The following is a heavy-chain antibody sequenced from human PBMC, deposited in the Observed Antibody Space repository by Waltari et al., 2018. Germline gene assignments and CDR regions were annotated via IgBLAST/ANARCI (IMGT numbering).Heavy chain of an antibody. Sequence: QVQLQESGPGLVRPSETLSLTCTVSGGSVSSTYNWIWIRQPPGKGLEWLGHVSYSGSTNYNPSLKTRVIISLDTSKNQLSLSLNSVTTADTAVYYCMRSHGAYWGQGTLVTVSS. J-gene: IGHJ4*02. CDR3: MRSHGAY. D-gene: IGHD3-16*01. CDR2: VSYSGST. CDR1: GGSVSSTYN. V-gene: IGHV4-61*01.